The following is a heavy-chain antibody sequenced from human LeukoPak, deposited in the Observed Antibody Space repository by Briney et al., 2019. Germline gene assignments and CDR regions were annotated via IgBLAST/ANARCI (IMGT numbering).Heavy chain of an antibody. CDR3: ATQFDGIYHRYFDY. CDR1: GFTFSSYG. Sequence: GGSLRLSCAASGFTFSSYGMHWVRQAPGKGLEWVAVISYDGSKKYYADSVKGRFTISRDNSKNTLYLQMNSLRAEDTAVYYCATQFDGIYHRYFDYWGQGTLVTVSS. J-gene: IGHJ4*02. V-gene: IGHV3-30*03. CDR2: ISYDGSKK. D-gene: IGHD2/OR15-2a*01.